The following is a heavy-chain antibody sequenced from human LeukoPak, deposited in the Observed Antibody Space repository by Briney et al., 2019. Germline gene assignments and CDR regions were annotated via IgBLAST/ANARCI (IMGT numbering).Heavy chain of an antibody. Sequence: GGSLRPSCAASGFTFSSYEMHWVRQAPGKGLEWISYISSSGSTIYYADSVKGRFTISRDNGKNSLYLQMNSLRAEDTAVYYCARVHYNTAMVDIDYWGQGTLVTVSS. D-gene: IGHD5-18*01. J-gene: IGHJ4*02. CDR1: GFTFSSYE. V-gene: IGHV3-48*03. CDR3: ARVHYNTAMVDIDY. CDR2: ISSSGSTI.